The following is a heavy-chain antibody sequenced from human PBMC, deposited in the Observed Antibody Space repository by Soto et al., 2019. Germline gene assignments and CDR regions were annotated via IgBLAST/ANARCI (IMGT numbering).Heavy chain of an antibody. CDR3: ARYYDFWSGPFPTYYGMDV. Sequence: PGGSLRLSCTASGFTFRTSAMSWVRQAPGKGLEWVSGVSGGVHSTYYADSVKGRFTISRDNSKNTLYLEMNNLRAEDSALYYCARYYDFWSGPFPTYYGMDVWGQGTTVTVSS. D-gene: IGHD3-3*01. V-gene: IGHV3-23*01. J-gene: IGHJ6*02. CDR1: GFTFRTSA. CDR2: VSGGVHST.